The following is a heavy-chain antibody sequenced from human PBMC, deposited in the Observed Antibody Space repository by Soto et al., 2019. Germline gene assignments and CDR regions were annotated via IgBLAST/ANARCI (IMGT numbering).Heavy chain of an antibody. D-gene: IGHD2-2*01. Sequence: EVQLLESGGGLVQRGGSLRLSCAASGFTFSSYAMSWVRQAPGKGLEWVSAISGSGGSTYYADSVKGRFTISRDNSKNTLYLQMNSLRAEDTAVYYCAKDTGGYCSSTSCPGWYFDLWGRGTLVTVSS. J-gene: IGHJ2*01. CDR2: ISGSGGST. V-gene: IGHV3-23*01. CDR1: GFTFSSYA. CDR3: AKDTGGYCSSTSCPGWYFDL.